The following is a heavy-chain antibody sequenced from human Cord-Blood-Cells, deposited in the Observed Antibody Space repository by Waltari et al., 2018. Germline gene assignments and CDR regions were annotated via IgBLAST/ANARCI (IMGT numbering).Heavy chain of an antibody. V-gene: IGHV1-8*01. J-gene: IGHJ5*02. CDR3: ARGITGTNWFDP. CDR2: MNPNSGNK. D-gene: IGHD1-7*01. CDR1: GYTFTSYD. Sequence: QVQLVQSGAEVKKPGASVKVSCKASGYTFTSYDINWVRQATGQGLEWMGWMNPNSGNKGYAQKYQGRVTRTRNTSLSTAYMELSSLRSEDTAVYYCARGITGTNWFDPWGQGTLVTVSS.